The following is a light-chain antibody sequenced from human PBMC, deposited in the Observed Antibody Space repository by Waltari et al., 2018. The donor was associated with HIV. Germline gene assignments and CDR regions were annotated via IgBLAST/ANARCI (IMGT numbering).Light chain of an antibody. Sequence: QLVLTQSPSASASLGASVTLTCTLSRGHSSYVIAWHQQQPKKGPRYLMKLNSDGSHFKGDGIPDRFSGSSSGAERYLTISSLQSEDEADYYGQTWGTGIVVFGGGTKLTVL. J-gene: IGLJ2*01. V-gene: IGLV4-69*01. CDR1: RGHSSYV. CDR3: QTWGTGIVV. CDR2: LNSDGSH.